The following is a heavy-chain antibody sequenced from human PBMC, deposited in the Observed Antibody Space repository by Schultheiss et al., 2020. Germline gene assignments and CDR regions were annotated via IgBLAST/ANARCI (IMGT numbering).Heavy chain of an antibody. Sequence: GGSLRLSCAASGFTFSSYGMHWVRQAPGKGLEWVAVIWYDGSNKYYADSVKGRFTISRDNSKNTLYLQMNSLRAEDTAVYYCARVNCGGDCYSRGPFYYYYYYMDVWGKGTTVTVSS. CDR1: GFTFSSYG. V-gene: IGHV3-33*01. CDR2: IWYDGSNK. D-gene: IGHD2-21*01. CDR3: ARVNCGGDCYSRGPFYYYYYYMDV. J-gene: IGHJ6*03.